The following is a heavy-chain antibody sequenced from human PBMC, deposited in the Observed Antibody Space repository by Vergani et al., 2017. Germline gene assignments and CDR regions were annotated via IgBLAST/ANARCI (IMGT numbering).Heavy chain of an antibody. CDR2: IKEDGRET. V-gene: IGHV3-7*01. Sequence: EVQLMESGGGLVQPGGSLRLSCSASGFTFSNYWMSWVRQAPGKGLEWVANIKEDGRETFYVDSLMGRFNISRDNAKNSLYRQMNSLRAEDTAVYFCARLGLTASRREAPVFDYWGQGTLVTVSS. J-gene: IGHJ4*02. CDR1: GFTFSNYW. CDR3: ARLGLTASRREAPVFDY. D-gene: IGHD6-13*01.